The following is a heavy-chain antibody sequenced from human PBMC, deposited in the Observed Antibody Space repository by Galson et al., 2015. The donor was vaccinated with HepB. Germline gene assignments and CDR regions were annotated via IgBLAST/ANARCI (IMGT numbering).Heavy chain of an antibody. Sequence: SLRLSCAASGVTFSRFGMHWVRQAPGKGLQWVAGTWADGTKKFYSDSVQGRFSISRDNSKSRLYLQMTGLRVEDTAIYFCAMDGSGNSPESYFDSWGQGTLVTVSS. J-gene: IGHJ4*02. CDR1: GVTFSRFG. CDR2: TWADGTKK. V-gene: IGHV3-33*01. CDR3: AMDGSGNSPESYFDS. D-gene: IGHD5-18*01.